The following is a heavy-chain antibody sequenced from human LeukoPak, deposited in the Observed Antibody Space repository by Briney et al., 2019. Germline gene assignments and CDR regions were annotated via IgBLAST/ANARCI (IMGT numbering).Heavy chain of an antibody. CDR2: IYTSGST. CDR3: AASERITSQNIFRGY. CDR1: GGSISSYY. Sequence: SETLSLTCTVSGGSISSYYWSWIRQPAGKGLEWIGRIYTSGSTNYNPSLKSRVTISVDTSKNQFSLKLSSVTAADTAVYYCAASERITSQNIFRGYWGQGTLVTVSS. J-gene: IGHJ4*02. D-gene: IGHD3-9*01. V-gene: IGHV4-4*07.